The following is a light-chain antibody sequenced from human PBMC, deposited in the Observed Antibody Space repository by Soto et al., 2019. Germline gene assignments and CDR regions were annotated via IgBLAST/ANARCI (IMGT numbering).Light chain of an antibody. V-gene: IGKV3-11*01. Sequence: EIVLTQSPATLSLSPGERATLSCRASQSVSSYLAWYQQKPGQAPRLLIYDASNRATGIPARFSGSGYGTDFTLTTSSLEPEDFEVYYCQQRSIWPRLTFGGGTKVEIK. CDR1: QSVSSY. CDR3: QQRSIWPRLT. CDR2: DAS. J-gene: IGKJ4*01.